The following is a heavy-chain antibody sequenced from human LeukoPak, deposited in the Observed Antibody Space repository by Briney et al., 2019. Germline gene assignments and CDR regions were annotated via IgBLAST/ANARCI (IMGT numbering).Heavy chain of an antibody. J-gene: IGHJ4*02. Sequence: GGSLRLSCAASGFTVSINYMSWVRQAPGKGLEWVSVIYSGGSTYYADSVKGRFTISRDNSKNTLYLQMNSLRAEDTAVYYCAREAYGDWYYFDYWGQGTLVTVSS. V-gene: IGHV3-66*01. CDR2: IYSGGST. D-gene: IGHD4-17*01. CDR1: GFTVSINY. CDR3: AREAYGDWYYFDY.